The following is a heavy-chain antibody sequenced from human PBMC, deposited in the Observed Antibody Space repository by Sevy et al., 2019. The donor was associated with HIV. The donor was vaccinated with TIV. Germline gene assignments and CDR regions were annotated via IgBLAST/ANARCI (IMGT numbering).Heavy chain of an antibody. V-gene: IGHV4-30-4*08. J-gene: IGHJ4*02. CDR3: ARSVDTTMERGDY. D-gene: IGHD3-10*01. Sequence: SETLSLTCTVSGGSINIFNHYWNWIRQPPGKGLDWIGYISHSGSTHYNPSLRSRITISSDTSKNHFSLKLTSVTAADTAVYYCARSVDTTMERGDYWGQGTPVTVSS. CDR2: ISHSGST. CDR1: GGSINIFNHY.